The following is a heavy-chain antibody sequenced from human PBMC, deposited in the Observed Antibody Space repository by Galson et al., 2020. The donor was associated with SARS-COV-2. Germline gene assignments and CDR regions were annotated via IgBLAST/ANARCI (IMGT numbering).Heavy chain of an antibody. CDR2: IKQDGSEK. Sequence: ETLSLTCAASGFTFSSYWMSWVRQAPGKGLEWVANIKQDGSEKYYVDSVKGRFTISRDNAKNSLYLQMNSLRAEDTAVYYCASRWYLFGPFDYWGQGTLVTVSS. CDR3: ASRWYLFGPFDY. CDR1: GFTFSSYW. J-gene: IGHJ4*02. V-gene: IGHV3-7*03. D-gene: IGHD6-13*01.